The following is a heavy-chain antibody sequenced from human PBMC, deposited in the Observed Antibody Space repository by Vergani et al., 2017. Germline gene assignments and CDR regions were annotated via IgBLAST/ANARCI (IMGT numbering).Heavy chain of an antibody. Sequence: EVQLVESGGGLVKPGGSLRLSCAASGFTFSSYSMNWVRQAPGKGLEWVSSISSSSSYIYYADSVKGRFTISRDNAKNSLYLQMNSLRAEATAVYYCARDRERKYSSSRSFDYWGQGTLVTVSS. CDR1: GFTFSSYS. CDR2: ISSSSSYI. V-gene: IGHV3-21*01. J-gene: IGHJ4*02. CDR3: ARDRERKYSSSRSFDY. D-gene: IGHD6-13*01.